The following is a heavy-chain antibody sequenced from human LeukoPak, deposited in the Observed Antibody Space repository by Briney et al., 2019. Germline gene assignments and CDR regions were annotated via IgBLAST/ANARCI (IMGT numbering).Heavy chain of an antibody. J-gene: IGHJ4*02. Sequence: SETLSLTCAVSGGSISSGGYSWSWIRQPPGKGLEWIGYIYYSGSTYYNPSLKSRVTISVDTSKNQFSLKLSSVTAADTAVYYCARNEYSSSSSLGYWGQGTLVTVSS. CDR1: GGSISSGGYS. V-gene: IGHV4-30-4*07. D-gene: IGHD6-6*01. CDR2: IYYSGST. CDR3: ARNEYSSSSSLGY.